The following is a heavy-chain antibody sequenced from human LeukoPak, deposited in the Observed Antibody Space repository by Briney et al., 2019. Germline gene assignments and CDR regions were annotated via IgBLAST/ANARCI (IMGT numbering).Heavy chain of an antibody. J-gene: IGHJ4*02. CDR1: GYSISSGYY. CDR3: ARHALLVGATDVFDY. Sequence: NPSETLSLTCAVSGYSISSGYYWGWIRQPPGKGLEWIGSIYHSGSTYYNPSLKSRVTISVDTSKSQFSLKLSSVTAADTAVYFCARHALLVGATDVFDYWGQGTLVTVSS. V-gene: IGHV4-38-2*01. D-gene: IGHD1-26*01. CDR2: IYHSGST.